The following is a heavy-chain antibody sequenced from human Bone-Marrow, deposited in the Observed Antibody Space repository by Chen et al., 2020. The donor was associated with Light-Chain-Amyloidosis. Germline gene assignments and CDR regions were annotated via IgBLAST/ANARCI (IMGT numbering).Heavy chain of an antibody. Sequence: QVQLVESGGGAVQPGKSLRLSCAASGFLFNTYAMHWVRQAPDKGLGWVSTVWYDGSKKQYGDSVKGRFTISRDNSKNTIYLQMNNLTVEDTAVYFCARDRPKLGVWYFDLWGRGTLLTVSS. J-gene: IGHJ2*01. V-gene: IGHV3-33*01. D-gene: IGHD7-27*01. CDR3: ARDRPKLGVWYFDL. CDR2: VWYDGSKK. CDR1: GFLFNTYA.